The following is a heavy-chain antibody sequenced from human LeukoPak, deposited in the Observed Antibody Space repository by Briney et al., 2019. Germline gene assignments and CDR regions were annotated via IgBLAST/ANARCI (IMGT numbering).Heavy chain of an antibody. CDR3: ASGGVNSATFDY. Sequence: GSSVKVSCKASGGTFSSYAISWVRQAPGQGLKWMGGIIPIFGTANYAQKFQGRVTITTDESTSTAYMELSSLRSEDTAVYYCASGGVNSATFDYWGQGTLVTVSS. D-gene: IGHD4-23*01. CDR2: IIPIFGTA. V-gene: IGHV1-69*05. J-gene: IGHJ4*02. CDR1: GGTFSSYA.